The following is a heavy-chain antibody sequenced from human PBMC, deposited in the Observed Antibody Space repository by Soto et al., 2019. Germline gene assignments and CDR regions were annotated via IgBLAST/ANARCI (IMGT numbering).Heavy chain of an antibody. CDR1: GGSISSGGYS. J-gene: IGHJ4*02. Sequence: LSLTCAVSGGSISSGGYSWSWIRQPPGKGLEWIGYIYHSGSTYYNPSLKSRVTISVDRSKNQFSLKLSSVTAADTAVYYCARFSWYVPFDYWGQGTLVTVSS. V-gene: IGHV4-30-2*01. CDR3: ARFSWYVPFDY. D-gene: IGHD6-13*01. CDR2: IYHSGST.